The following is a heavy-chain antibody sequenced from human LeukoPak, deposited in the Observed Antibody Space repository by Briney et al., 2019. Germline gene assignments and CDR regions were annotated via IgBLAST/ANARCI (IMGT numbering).Heavy chain of an antibody. CDR3: ARDSLVRGVRRFDP. V-gene: IGHV4-4*07. Sequence: SETLSLTCTVSDGSITSYYWSWIRQPAGKGLEWIGRIYSSGSTNYNPSLKSRVTMSVDTSKNQFSLKLTSVTAADTAVYYCARDSLVRGVRRFDPWGQGTLVTVSS. J-gene: IGHJ5*02. CDR2: IYSSGST. CDR1: DGSITSYY. D-gene: IGHD3-10*01.